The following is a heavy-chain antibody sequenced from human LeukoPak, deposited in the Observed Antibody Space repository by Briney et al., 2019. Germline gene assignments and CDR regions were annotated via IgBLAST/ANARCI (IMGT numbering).Heavy chain of an antibody. CDR1: GGSFSGYY. CDR2: INHSGST. V-gene: IGHV4-34*01. CDR3: ARFPRY. J-gene: IGHJ4*02. Sequence: SETLSLTCAVYGGSFSGYYWSWIRQPPGKGLEWIGEINHSGSTNYNPSLKSRVTISVDTSKNQFSLKLSSVTAADTAVYYCARFPRYWGQGILVTVSS.